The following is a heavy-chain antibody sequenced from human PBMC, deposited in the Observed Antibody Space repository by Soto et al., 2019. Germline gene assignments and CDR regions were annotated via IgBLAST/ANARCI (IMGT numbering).Heavy chain of an antibody. V-gene: IGHV3-48*02. D-gene: IGHD3-22*01. CDR1: GFTFSSYS. J-gene: IGHJ4*02. Sequence: GGSLRLSCAASGFTFSSYSMNWVRQAPGKGLEWVSYISSSSSTIYYADSVKGRFTISRDNAKNSLYLQMNSLRDEDTAVYYCARDQGRYYDGTSFDYWGQGTLVTVSS. CDR3: ARDQGRYYDGTSFDY. CDR2: ISSSSSTI.